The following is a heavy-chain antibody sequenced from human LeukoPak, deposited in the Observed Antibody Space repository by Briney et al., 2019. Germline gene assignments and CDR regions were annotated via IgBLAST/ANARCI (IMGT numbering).Heavy chain of an antibody. V-gene: IGHV3-48*04. CDR2: ISKTGNSGYTI. CDR1: GFTFSSYS. CDR3: ASLWELLGS. J-gene: IGHJ5*02. D-gene: IGHD1-26*01. Sequence: GGSLRLSCAASGFTFSSYSMNWVRQVPGKGLEWLAYISKTGNSGYTIYYADSVKGRFIISRDDAKNSVYLQMNNLRADDTAVYHCASLWELLGSWGQGTLVTVSS.